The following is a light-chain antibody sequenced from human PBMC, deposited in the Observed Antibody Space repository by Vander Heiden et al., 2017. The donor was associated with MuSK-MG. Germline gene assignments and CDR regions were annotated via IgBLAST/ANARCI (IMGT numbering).Light chain of an antibody. V-gene: IGLV3-21*02. CDR2: DDS. Sequence: SALLTHPPSVSVAPRQTGTITCGESNIGSKSVHWYQQKPGQAPVLLVYDDSDRNAGSPERFSGSNCGSTATLTISRVEAGDEADYYCQVWDSSSDHVVFGGGTKLTVL. J-gene: IGLJ2*01. CDR3: QVWDSSSDHVV. CDR1: NIGSKS.